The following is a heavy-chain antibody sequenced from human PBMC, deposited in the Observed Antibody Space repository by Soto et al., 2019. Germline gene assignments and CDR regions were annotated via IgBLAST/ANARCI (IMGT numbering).Heavy chain of an antibody. J-gene: IGHJ4*02. D-gene: IGHD4-4*01. Sequence: PGGSLRLSCAASGFTFSDYYMSWIRQAPGKGPVWVSRINSDGNSTSYADSVKGRFTISRDNAKNTLYLQMNSLRAEDTAVYYCARGSNHFDYWGQGTLVTVSS. CDR1: GFTFSDYY. CDR3: ARGSNHFDY. V-gene: IGHV3-74*01. CDR2: INSDGNST.